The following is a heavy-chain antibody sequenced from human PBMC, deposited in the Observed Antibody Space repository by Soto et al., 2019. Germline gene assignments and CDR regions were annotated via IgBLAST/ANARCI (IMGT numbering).Heavy chain of an antibody. CDR2: IYRTGST. D-gene: IGHD1-7*01. V-gene: IGHV4-4*02. J-gene: IGHJ4*02. CDR1: GGSFTSNNW. Sequence: QVQLQESGPGLVKPSGTLSLTCAGSGGSFTSNNWWTWVRQPPGQGLEWIGEIYRTGSTNYNPSLKSRVTISLDKSENQFSLKVTSLTAADTAVYYCASRDPGTSVDYWGQGTLVTVSS. CDR3: ASRDPGTSVDY.